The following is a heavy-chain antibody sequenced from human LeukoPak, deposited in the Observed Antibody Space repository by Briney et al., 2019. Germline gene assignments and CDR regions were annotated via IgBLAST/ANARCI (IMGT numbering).Heavy chain of an antibody. CDR3: AKGAYGGNWFDP. J-gene: IGHJ5*02. D-gene: IGHD3-16*01. CDR2: ISYDGSNK. CDR1: GFMFSSYA. V-gene: IGHV3-30-3*01. Sequence: GRSLRLSCAASGFMFSSYALHWVRQAPGKGLEWVAVISYDGSNKYYADSVKGRFTISRDNSKNTLYLQMNSLRAEDTAVYYCAKGAYGGNWFDPWGQGTLVTVSS.